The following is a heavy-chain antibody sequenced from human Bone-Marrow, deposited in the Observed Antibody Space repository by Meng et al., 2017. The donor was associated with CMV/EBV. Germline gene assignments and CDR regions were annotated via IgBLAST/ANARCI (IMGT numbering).Heavy chain of an antibody. J-gene: IGHJ4*02. D-gene: IGHD4-11*01. CDR3: ARDRGRGTTVTE. Sequence: ASVKVSGKASGYTFTSYYMHWVRQAPGQGLEWMGIINPSGGSTSYAQKFQGRVTMTRDTSTSTVYMELSSLRSEDTAVYYCARDRGRGTTVTEWGQGTLVTVSS. V-gene: IGHV1-46*01. CDR1: GYTFTSYY. CDR2: INPSGGST.